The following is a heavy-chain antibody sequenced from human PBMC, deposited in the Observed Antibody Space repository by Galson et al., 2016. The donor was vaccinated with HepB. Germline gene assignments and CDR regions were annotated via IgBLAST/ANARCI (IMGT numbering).Heavy chain of an antibody. CDR1: GFTFSTSD. D-gene: IGHD5/OR15-5a*01. V-gene: IGHV3-13*01. J-gene: IGHJ2*01. Sequence: LRLSCAASGFTFSTSDMHWVRQGTGKGLEWVSAIGRGGDTYYSGSVEGRFTISRENAKNSLYLEMNSLRAGDTAVYYCARENKDTISVGWYFDLWGRGTLVTVSS. CDR2: IGRGGDT. CDR3: ARENKDTISVGWYFDL.